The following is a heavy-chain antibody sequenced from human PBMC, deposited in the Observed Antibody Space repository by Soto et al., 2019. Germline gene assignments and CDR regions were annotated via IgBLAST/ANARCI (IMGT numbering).Heavy chain of an antibody. D-gene: IGHD3-3*01. CDR2: IIPIFGTA. J-gene: IGHJ6*02. V-gene: IGHV1-69*13. CDR1: GGTFSSYA. CDR3: ARDTHTYYDFWSGPPDNYYYYGMDV. Sequence: SVKVSCKASGGTFSSYAISWVRQAPGQGLEWMGGIIPIFGTANYAQKFQGRVTITADESTSTAYMELSSLRSEDTAVYYCARDTHTYYDFWSGPPDNYYYYGMDVWGQGPTVTVSS.